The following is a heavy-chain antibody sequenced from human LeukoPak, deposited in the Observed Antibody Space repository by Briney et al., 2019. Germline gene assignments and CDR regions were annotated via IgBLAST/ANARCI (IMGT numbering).Heavy chain of an antibody. J-gene: IGHJ4*02. Sequence: PGGSLRLSCGVSGFTLSGYSMNWVRQAPGKGLEWGSSISSSSKYIYYGDSVKGRFTISRDNAKNSAYLEMNSLRAEDTAVYYCASRKTSTWNYDFWGQGPLVTVSS. CDR1: GFTLSGYS. CDR3: ASRKTSTWNYDF. V-gene: IGHV3-21*01. CDR2: ISSSSKYI. D-gene: IGHD1-7*01.